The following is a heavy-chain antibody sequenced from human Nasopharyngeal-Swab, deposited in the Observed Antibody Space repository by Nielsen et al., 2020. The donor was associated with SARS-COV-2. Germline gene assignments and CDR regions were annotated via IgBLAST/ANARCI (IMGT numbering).Heavy chain of an antibody. Sequence: SETLSLTCTVSGGSISSGDYYWSWIRQPPGKGLEWIGYIYYSGSTYYNPSLKSRVTISVDTSKNQFSLKLSSVTAADTVVYYCARVPKLPNLNYYYYYMDVWGKGTTVTVSS. CDR3: ARVPKLPNLNYYYYYMDV. D-gene: IGHD1-7*01. J-gene: IGHJ6*03. CDR1: GGSISSGDYY. CDR2: IYYSGST. V-gene: IGHV4-30-4*08.